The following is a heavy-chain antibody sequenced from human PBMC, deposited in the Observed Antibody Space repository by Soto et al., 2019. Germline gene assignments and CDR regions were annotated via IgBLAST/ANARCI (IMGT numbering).Heavy chain of an antibody. J-gene: IGHJ4*02. V-gene: IGHV4-59*01. CDR2: IYYSGST. CDR3: ARVGYYWDIRL. D-gene: IGHD1-20*01. CDR1: GGSISSYY. Sequence: PSETLSLTCTVSGGSISSYYWSWIRQPPGKGLEWIGYIYYSGSTNYNPSLKSRVTISVDTSKNQFSLKLSSVTAADTAVYYCARVGYYWDIRLWGQRTLVPVSS.